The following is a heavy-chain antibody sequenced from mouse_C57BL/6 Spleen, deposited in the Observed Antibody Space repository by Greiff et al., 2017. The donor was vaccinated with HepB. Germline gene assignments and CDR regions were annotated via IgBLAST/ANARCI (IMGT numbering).Heavy chain of an antibody. V-gene: IGHV1-76*01. Sequence: QVQLKESGAELVRPGASVKLSCKASGYTFTDYYINWVKQRPGQGLEWIARIYPGSGNTYYNEKFKGKATLTAEKSSSTAYMQLSSLTSEDSAVYFCARFSGTGWYFDVWGTGTTVTVSS. CDR3: ARFSGTGWYFDV. CDR1: GYTFTDYY. CDR2: IYPGSGNT. J-gene: IGHJ1*03. D-gene: IGHD4-1*01.